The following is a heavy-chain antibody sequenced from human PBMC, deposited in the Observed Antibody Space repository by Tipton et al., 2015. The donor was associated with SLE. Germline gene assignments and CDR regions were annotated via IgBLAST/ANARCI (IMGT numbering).Heavy chain of an antibody. CDR1: GDSISSGSYY. CDR2: IYTSGST. Sequence: TLSLTCTVSGDSISSGSYYWSWIRQPAGKGLEWIGYIYTSGSTNYNPSLKGLVTISVDTSKNQFSLQLSSVTAAYTAVYYCARTASYLRFFDYWGQGTLVTVSS. CDR3: ARTASYLRFFDY. V-gene: IGHV4-61*09. D-gene: IGHD5-18*01. J-gene: IGHJ4*02.